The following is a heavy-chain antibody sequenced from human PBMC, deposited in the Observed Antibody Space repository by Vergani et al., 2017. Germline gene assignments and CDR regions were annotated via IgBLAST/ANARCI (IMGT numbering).Heavy chain of an antibody. D-gene: IGHD3-10*01. Sequence: QVQLQQWGAGVVKPSGTLSPTCAGFGESFSSFYWSWIRQPPGKGLEWSGEINNDGHTNYNPSLESRVTVSRDTAKNQFSLNLMSVTAADTAMYYCAVRPRVNLVGGEIVTKRTFDYWSQGSLVTVSS. V-gene: IGHV4-34*02. J-gene: IGHJ4*02. CDR2: INNDGHT. CDR1: GESFSSFY. CDR3: AVRPRVNLVGGEIVTKRTFDY.